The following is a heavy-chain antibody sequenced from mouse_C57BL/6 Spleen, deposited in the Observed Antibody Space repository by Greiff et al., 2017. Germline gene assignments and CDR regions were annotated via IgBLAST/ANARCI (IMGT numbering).Heavy chain of an antibody. J-gene: IGHJ4*01. D-gene: IGHD3-3*01. CDR1: GYTFTDYE. CDR2: IDPETGGT. CDR3: TRGWEGAMDY. V-gene: IGHV1-15*01. Sequence: VQLQESGAELVRPGASVTQSCKASGYTFTDYEMHWVKQTPVHGLEWIGAIDPETGGTAYNQKFKGKAILTADKSSSTAYMELRSLTSEDSAVYYCTRGWEGAMDYWGQGTSVTVSS.